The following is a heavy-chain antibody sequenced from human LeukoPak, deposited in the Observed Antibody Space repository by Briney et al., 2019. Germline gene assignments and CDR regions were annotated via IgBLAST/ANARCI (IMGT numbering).Heavy chain of an antibody. CDR2: IYYSGST. CDR3: AANDFWSGYYGY. J-gene: IGHJ4*02. D-gene: IGHD3-3*01. CDR1: GGSISSYY. V-gene: IGHV4-59*12. Sequence: SETLSLTCTVSGGSISSYYWSWIRQPPGKGLEWIGYIYYSGSTSYNPSLMSRVTISVDTSKNQFSLKLSSVTAADTAVYYCAANDFWSGYYGYWGQGTLVTVSS.